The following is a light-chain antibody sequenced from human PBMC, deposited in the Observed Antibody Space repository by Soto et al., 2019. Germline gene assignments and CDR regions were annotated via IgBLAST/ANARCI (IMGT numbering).Light chain of an antibody. Sequence: EVVLTQSPGALSLSPGERATLSCRASHSVDSSYFAWYQQRPGQAPRLLIYETSSRATGIPDRFSGSGSGTDFTLTVSRLEPEDFAVYFCQQYGSYPLTCGGGTKVEIK. CDR3: QQYGSYPLT. V-gene: IGKV3-20*01. CDR2: ETS. J-gene: IGKJ4*01. CDR1: HSVDSSY.